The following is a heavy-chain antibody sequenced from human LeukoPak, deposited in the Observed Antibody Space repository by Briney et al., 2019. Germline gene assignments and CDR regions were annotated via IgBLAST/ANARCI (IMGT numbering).Heavy chain of an antibody. Sequence: ASVKVSCKASGGTFSSYAISWVRQAPGQGLEWMGWISAYNGNTNYAQKLQGRVTMTTDTSTSTACMELRSLRSDDTAVYYCARVDSSGWNKVWGQGTLVTVSS. J-gene: IGHJ4*02. CDR2: ISAYNGNT. V-gene: IGHV1-18*01. D-gene: IGHD6-19*01. CDR1: GGTFSSYA. CDR3: ARVDSSGWNKV.